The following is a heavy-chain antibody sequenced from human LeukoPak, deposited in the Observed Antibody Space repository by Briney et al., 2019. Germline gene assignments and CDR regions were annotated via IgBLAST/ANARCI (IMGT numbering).Heavy chain of an antibody. Sequence: SETLSLTCTVSGYSISSGYYWGWIRQPPGKGLEWIGSIYHSGSTYYNPSLKSRVTISVDTSKNQFSLKLSSVTAADTAVYYCARTVLLTFTIDYWGQGTLVTVSS. V-gene: IGHV4-38-2*02. CDR3: ARTVLLTFTIDY. D-gene: IGHD3-10*01. CDR2: IYHSGST. J-gene: IGHJ4*02. CDR1: GYSISSGYY.